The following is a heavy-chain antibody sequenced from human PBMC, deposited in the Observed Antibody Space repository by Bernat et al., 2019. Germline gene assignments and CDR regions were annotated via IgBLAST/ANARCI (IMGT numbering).Heavy chain of an antibody. D-gene: IGHD3-22*01. CDR3: AKDLDSSPDAFDI. J-gene: IGHJ3*02. CDR1: GFTFSSYG. V-gene: IGHV3-30*18. Sequence: QVQLVESGGGVVQPGRSLRLSCAASGFTFSSYGMHWVRQAPGKGLEWVAVISYDGSNKYYADSVKGRFTISRDNSKNTLYLQMNSLRAEDTAVYYCAKDLDSSPDAFDIWGQGTMVTVSS. CDR2: ISYDGSNK.